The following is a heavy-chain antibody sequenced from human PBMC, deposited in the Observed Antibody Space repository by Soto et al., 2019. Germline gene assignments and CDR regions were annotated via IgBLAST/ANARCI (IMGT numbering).Heavy chain of an antibody. CDR1: GFTFSNYT. V-gene: IGHV3-23*01. CDR2: ISGSGDGT. D-gene: IGHD5-18*01. Sequence: EVQLLESGGDLVQPGGSLSLSCAASGFTFSNYTLSWVCQAPGKGLDWVSAISGSGDGTYYADSVKGRFTISRDNSKNTLYLQMNSVRVEDTAVDYCAKERYSFGPRFTDYLGQGTLVTVAS. J-gene: IGHJ4*02. CDR3: AKERYSFGPRFTDY.